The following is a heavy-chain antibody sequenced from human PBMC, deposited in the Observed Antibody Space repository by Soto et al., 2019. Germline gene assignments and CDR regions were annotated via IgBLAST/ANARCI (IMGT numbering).Heavy chain of an antibody. V-gene: IGHV1-3*01. D-gene: IGHD5-18*01. CDR2: MNASVGNT. J-gene: IGHJ4*02. Sequence: HVELVQSGADVKKPGASVTISCKASGYTFTDYALHWVRQAPGQRLEWMGWMNASVGNTLYSQKFQGRITITRDTSASTAYMELNSLKSEDTAIYYCARDTGYTFGSLNYWGPGTLVTVSS. CDR3: ARDTGYTFGSLNY. CDR1: GYTFTDYA.